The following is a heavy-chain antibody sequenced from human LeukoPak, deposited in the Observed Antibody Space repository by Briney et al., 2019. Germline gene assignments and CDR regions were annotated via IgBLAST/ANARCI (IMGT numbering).Heavy chain of an antibody. V-gene: IGHV1-69*04. D-gene: IGHD5-18*01. CDR3: ARRAVDTAMVNDVFDS. J-gene: IGHJ3*02. CDR2: IIPILGIA. CDR1: GGTFSSYV. Sequence: SVKVSCKASGGTFSSYVISWVPQAPGQGLEWMGRIIPILGIANYAQKFQGRVTITADKSTSTAYMELSSLRSEDTAVYYCARRAVDTAMVNDVFDSWGEGTMVTVSS.